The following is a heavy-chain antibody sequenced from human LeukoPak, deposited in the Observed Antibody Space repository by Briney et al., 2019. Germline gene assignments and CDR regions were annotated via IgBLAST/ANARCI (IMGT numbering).Heavy chain of an antibody. Sequence: GGSLRLSCAASGFTFSSYSMNWVRQAPGKGLEWVSSISSSSGYIYYADSVKGRFTISRDNAKNSLYLHLNSLRAEDTAVYYCAKGNRYFDWLFPGYWGQGTLVTVSS. J-gene: IGHJ4*02. V-gene: IGHV3-21*04. D-gene: IGHD3-9*01. CDR3: AKGNRYFDWLFPGY. CDR2: ISSSSGYI. CDR1: GFTFSSYS.